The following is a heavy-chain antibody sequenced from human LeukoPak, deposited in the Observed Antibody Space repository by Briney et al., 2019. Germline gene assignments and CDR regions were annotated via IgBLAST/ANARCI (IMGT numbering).Heavy chain of an antibody. CDR2: IDTDGGDT. J-gene: IGHJ4*02. CDR3: TRDRYPAAREFDY. Sequence: GGSLRLSCAASGFTFSNYWMHWVRQAPGKGLGWVSRIDTDGGDTRYADSVKGRFTISRDNAKNTLYLQMNNLRAEDTAMYYCTRDRYPAAREFDYWGQGTLVTVSS. V-gene: IGHV3-74*01. CDR1: GFTFSNYW. D-gene: IGHD2-2*01.